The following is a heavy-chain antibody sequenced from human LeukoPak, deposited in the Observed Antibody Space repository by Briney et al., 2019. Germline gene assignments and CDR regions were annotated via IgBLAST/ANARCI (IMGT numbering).Heavy chain of an antibody. D-gene: IGHD6-19*01. CDR2: INPNSGDT. V-gene: IGHV1-2*02. Sequence: ASVKVSCKASGYTFTGYYMHWVRQAPGQRLEWMGWINPNSGDTNYAKKFPGRVTVTRDTSISTAYLGLSRLRSDDTAVYYCARVGSSGWYVHPTLDYWGQGTLLTVSS. J-gene: IGHJ4*02. CDR1: GYTFTGYY. CDR3: ARVGSSGWYVHPTLDY.